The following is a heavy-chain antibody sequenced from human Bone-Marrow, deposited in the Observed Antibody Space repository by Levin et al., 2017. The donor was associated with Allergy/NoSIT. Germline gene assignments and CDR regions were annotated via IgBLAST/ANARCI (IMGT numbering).Heavy chain of an antibody. J-gene: IGHJ6*02. CDR3: ARHSPVHSHLVMVLVV. CDR2: ISAYNGNT. D-gene: IGHD2-21*01. Sequence: ASVKVSCTASGYNFRSFGITWVRQAPGQGLEWTGWISAYNGNTKYVEKFQGRVIMTTDTSTSTAFLELRSVRSNDTAIYYCARHSPVHSHLVMVLVVWSQGTTVAVSS. V-gene: IGHV1-18*01. CDR1: GYNFRSFG.